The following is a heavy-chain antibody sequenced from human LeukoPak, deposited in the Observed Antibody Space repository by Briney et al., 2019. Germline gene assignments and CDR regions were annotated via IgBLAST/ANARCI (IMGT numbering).Heavy chain of an antibody. CDR3: AKAASSGYSSCDY. Sequence: GSLRLSCAASGFTFRNCAMIGLKHAPGRGLVWLSAISGSGGSTCYADSVKGRFTISRDNSKNTLYLQMNSLRAEDTAVYYCAKAASSGYSSCDYWGQGTLVTVSS. V-gene: IGHV3-23*01. J-gene: IGHJ4*02. D-gene: IGHD3-22*01. CDR2: ISGSGGST. CDR1: GFTFRNCA.